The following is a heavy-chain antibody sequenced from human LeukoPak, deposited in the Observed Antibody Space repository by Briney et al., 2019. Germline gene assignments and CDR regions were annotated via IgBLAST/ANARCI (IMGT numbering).Heavy chain of an antibody. CDR1: GITVSSND. CDR2: IYSGGST. D-gene: IGHD5-18*01. CDR3: AGGGEYSYGYFDY. J-gene: IGHJ4*02. Sequence: PGGSLRLSCTASGITVSSNDMCWVRQAPGKGLEWVSVIYSGGSTYYADSVKGRFTISRDNSKNTLYLQMNSLRAEDTAVYYCAGGGEYSYGYFDYWGQGTLVTVSS. V-gene: IGHV3-53*01.